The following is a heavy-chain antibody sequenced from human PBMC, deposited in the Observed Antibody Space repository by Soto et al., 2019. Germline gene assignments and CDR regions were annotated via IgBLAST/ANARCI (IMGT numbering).Heavy chain of an antibody. CDR3: ARESRGRYCSGGSCYYRYYGMDV. CDR2: IWYDGSNK. Sequence: QVQLVESGGGVVQPGRSLRLSCAASGFTFSSYGMHWVRQAPGKGLEWVAAIWYDGSNKYYADSVKGRFTISRHNSKNTLYLQMNSLRAEDTAVYYCARESRGRYCSGGSCYYRYYGMDVWGQGTTVTVSS. V-gene: IGHV3-33*01. J-gene: IGHJ6*02. CDR1: GFTFSSYG. D-gene: IGHD2-15*01.